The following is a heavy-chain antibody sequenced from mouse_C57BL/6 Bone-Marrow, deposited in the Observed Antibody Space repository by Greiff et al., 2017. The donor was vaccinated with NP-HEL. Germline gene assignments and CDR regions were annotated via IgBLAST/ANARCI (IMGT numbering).Heavy chain of an antibody. J-gene: IGHJ4*01. Sequence: VKLMESGPGLVQPSQSLSITCTVSGFSLTSYGVHWVRQSPGKGLEWLGVIWSGGSTDDNAAFISRRSISKDNFKSQVFFKMNSLQADDTAIYYCARIYDGYFYYAMDYWGQGTSVTVSS. CDR1: GFSLTSYG. CDR2: IWSGGST. D-gene: IGHD2-3*01. CDR3: ARIYDGYFYYAMDY. V-gene: IGHV2-2*01.